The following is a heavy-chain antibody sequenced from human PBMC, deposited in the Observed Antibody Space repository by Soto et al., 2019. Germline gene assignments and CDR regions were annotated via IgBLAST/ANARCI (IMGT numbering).Heavy chain of an antibody. D-gene: IGHD2-2*01. Sequence: PSETLSLTCAVYGGSFSGYYWSWIRQPPGKGLEWIGEINHSGSTNYNPSLKSRVTISVDTSKNQFSLKLSSVTAADMAVYYCARALIGYCSSTSCQSPRGNYYYYYYMDVWGKGTTVTVSS. J-gene: IGHJ6*03. CDR2: INHSGST. CDR1: GGSFSGYY. CDR3: ARALIGYCSSTSCQSPRGNYYYYYYMDV. V-gene: IGHV4-34*01.